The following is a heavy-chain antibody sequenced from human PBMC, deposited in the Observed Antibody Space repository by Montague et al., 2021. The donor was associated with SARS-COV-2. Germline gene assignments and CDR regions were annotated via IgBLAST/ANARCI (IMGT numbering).Heavy chain of an antibody. D-gene: IGHD3-3*01. V-gene: IGHV4-61*02. Sequence: TLSLTCTVSGGSISSGSYYWSWIRQPAGKGLEWIGRIYTSGSTNYNPSLKSRVTISVDTSKNQFSLKLSSVTAAATAVYYCASQTFHYDFWRGLPFDYWGQGTLVTVSS. CDR3: ASQTFHYDFWRGLPFDY. CDR2: IYTSGST. CDR1: GGSISSGSYY. J-gene: IGHJ4*02.